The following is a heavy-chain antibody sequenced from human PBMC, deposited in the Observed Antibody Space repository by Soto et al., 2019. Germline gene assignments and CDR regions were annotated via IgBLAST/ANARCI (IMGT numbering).Heavy chain of an antibody. CDR1: GGTFSRFT. D-gene: IGHD3-22*01. Sequence: GASVKVSCKASGGTFSRFTFSWVRQAPGQGLEWMGRIIPIHGLTNFAQRFQGRVTITADKSTSTVYMELSSLTSEDTAMYYCARCTYYDGPVHYLSLDFWGQGSPVTASS. V-gene: IGHV1-69*02. CDR2: IIPIHGLT. CDR3: ARCTYYDGPVHYLSLDF. J-gene: IGHJ4*02.